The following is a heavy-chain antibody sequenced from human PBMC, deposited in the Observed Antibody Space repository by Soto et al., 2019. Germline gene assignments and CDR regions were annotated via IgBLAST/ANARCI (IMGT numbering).Heavy chain of an antibody. J-gene: IGHJ3*02. CDR2: INPNSGGT. D-gene: IGHD6-19*01. CDR1: GYTFTGYY. Sequence: ASVKVSCKASGYTFTGYYMHWVRQAPGQGLEWMGWINPNSGGTNYAQKFQGWVTMTRDTSISTAYMELSRLRSDDTAVYYCARDSGTIAVAASAFDIWGQGTMVTVSS. V-gene: IGHV1-2*04. CDR3: ARDSGTIAVAASAFDI.